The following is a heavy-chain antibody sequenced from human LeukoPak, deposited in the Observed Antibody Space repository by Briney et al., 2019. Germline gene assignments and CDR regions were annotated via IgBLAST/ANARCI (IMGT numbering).Heavy chain of an antibody. Sequence: GASVKVSCKASGYTFTSYDINWVRQATGQGLEWMGWMNPNSGNTGYAQKFQGRVTITRDTSASTAYMELSSLRSEDTAVYYCARGEYSSSSRKSPNNYYYGMDVWGQGTTVTVSS. D-gene: IGHD6-6*01. CDR2: MNPNSGNT. V-gene: IGHV1-8*01. J-gene: IGHJ6*02. CDR3: ARGEYSSSSRKSPNNYYYGMDV. CDR1: GYTFTSYD.